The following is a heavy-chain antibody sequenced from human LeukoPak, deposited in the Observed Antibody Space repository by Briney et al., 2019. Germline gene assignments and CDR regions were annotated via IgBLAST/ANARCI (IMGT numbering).Heavy chain of an antibody. V-gene: IGHV1-18*01. CDR1: GYTFTSYG. CDR2: ISAYNGNT. Sequence: GASVKVSFKASGYTFTSYGISWVRQAPGQGLEWMGWISAYNGNTNYAQKLQGRVTMTTDTSTSTAYMELSSLRSEDTAVYYCARGNWNYGDYYYYMDVWGKGTTVTVSS. J-gene: IGHJ6*03. D-gene: IGHD1-7*01. CDR3: ARGNWNYGDYYYYMDV.